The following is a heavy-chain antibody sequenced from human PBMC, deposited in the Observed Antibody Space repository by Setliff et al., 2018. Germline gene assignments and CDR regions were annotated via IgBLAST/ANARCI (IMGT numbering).Heavy chain of an antibody. CDR1: GGSINSYH. CDR2: VGYNGNT. J-gene: IGHJ3*02. Sequence: KPSETLSLTCTVSGGSINSYHWNWIRQPPGKGLEWIGFVGYNGNTHYNPSLNSRVTISVDTSKNQFSLKMTSVSAADTAVYYCARWGENSGRPDWRAFDIWGQGTMVTVSS. CDR3: ARWGENSGRPDWRAFDI. V-gene: IGHV4-59*01. D-gene: IGHD1-26*01.